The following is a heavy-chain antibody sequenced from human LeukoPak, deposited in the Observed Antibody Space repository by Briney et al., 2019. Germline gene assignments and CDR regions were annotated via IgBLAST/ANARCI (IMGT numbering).Heavy chain of an antibody. J-gene: IGHJ6*03. V-gene: IGHV3-53*01. D-gene: IGHD3-16*01. CDR2: IYSGGSA. Sequence: PGGSLRLSCAASGFSISTNYMSWVRPAPGKGLEWVSVIYSGGSAYYADSVKGRFTISRDNSKNTLYLQMNSLRAEDTAVYYCASGGDYSYYYMDVWGKGTTVTVSS. CDR3: ASGGDYSYYYMDV. CDR1: GFSISTNY.